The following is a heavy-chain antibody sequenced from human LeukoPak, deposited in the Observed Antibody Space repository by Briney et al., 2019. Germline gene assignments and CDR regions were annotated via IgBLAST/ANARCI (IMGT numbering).Heavy chain of an antibody. Sequence: GGSLRLSCAASGFPFSSYSMDWVRQAPGKGLEWVSYVSSGSSTIYYADSVKGRFTISRDNAKNSLYLQMSSLRAEDTAVYYCARDAYYDEGIGWFDPWGQGTLVTVSS. CDR2: VSSGSSTI. J-gene: IGHJ5*02. V-gene: IGHV3-48*04. CDR1: GFPFSSYS. CDR3: ARDAYYDEGIGWFDP. D-gene: IGHD3-3*01.